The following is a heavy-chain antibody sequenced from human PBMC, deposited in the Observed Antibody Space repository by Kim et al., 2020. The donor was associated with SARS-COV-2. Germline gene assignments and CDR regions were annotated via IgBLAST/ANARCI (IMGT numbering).Heavy chain of an antibody. CDR1: GFTFSSYA. CDR3: ARAPNYYGMDV. Sequence: GGSLRLSCAASGFTFSSYAMHWVRQAPGKGLEWVAVISYDGSNKYYADSVKGRFTISRDNSKNTLYLQMNSLRAEDTAVYYCARAPNYYGMDVWGQGTTGTVS. CDR2: ISYDGSNK. J-gene: IGHJ6*02. V-gene: IGHV3-30-3*01.